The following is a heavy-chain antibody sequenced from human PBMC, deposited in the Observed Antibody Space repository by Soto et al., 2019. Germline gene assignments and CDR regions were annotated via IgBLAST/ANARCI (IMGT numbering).Heavy chain of an antibody. D-gene: IGHD3-10*01. CDR3: ATVDMVRGVKQRYYYYGMDV. Sequence: ASVKVSCKVSGYTLTELSMHWVRQAPGKGLEWMGGFDPEDGETIYARKFQGRVTMTEDTSTDTAYMELSSLRSEDTAVYYCATVDMVRGVKQRYYYYGMDVWGQGTTVTVSS. V-gene: IGHV1-24*01. CDR2: FDPEDGET. CDR1: GYTLTELS. J-gene: IGHJ6*02.